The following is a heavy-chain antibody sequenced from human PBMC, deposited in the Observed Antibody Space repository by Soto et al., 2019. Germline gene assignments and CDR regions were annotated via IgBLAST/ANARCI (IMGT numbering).Heavy chain of an antibody. CDR3: AITRDSNINYCYALGV. V-gene: IGHV4-61*08. CDR1: RGTVSSSAFY. J-gene: IGHJ6*04. CDR2: IYYSGST. Sequence: SETMSLTXSVCRGTVSSSAFYWYWMRQPPGKPLEWFGYIYYSGSTSYNPSLKSRVTISLDTSNDRFSLRLSSVTAADTAVYYCAITRDSNINYCYALGVWGTGTTVTVSS. D-gene: IGHD6-13*01.